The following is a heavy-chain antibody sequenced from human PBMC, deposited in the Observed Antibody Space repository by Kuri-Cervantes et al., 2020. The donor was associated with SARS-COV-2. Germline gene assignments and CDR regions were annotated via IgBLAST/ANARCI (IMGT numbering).Heavy chain of an antibody. CDR3: ATGYSSRGGFDP. CDR2: IYYSGNT. CDR1: GGSIGRRNYY. V-gene: IGHV4-39*01. D-gene: IGHD6-13*01. Sequence: GSLRLSFTVSGGSIGRRNYYWGWIRQPPGKGLEWIGNIYYSGNTYYNPSLRSRVTISEDTSKNQFSLKLSSVTAADTAVYYCATGYSSRGGFDPWGQGTLVTVSS. J-gene: IGHJ5*02.